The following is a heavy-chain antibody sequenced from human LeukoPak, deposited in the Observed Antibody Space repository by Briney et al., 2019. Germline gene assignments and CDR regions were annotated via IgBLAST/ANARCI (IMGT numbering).Heavy chain of an antibody. CDR3: ARFCSGGSCYYAIDY. D-gene: IGHD2-15*01. CDR2: IKQDGSEI. V-gene: IGHV3-7*01. J-gene: IGHJ4*02. Sequence: PGGSLRLSCAASGFTFSSYWMSWVRQAPGKGLEWVANIKQDGSEIYYVDSVKGRFTISRDNAKNSLYLQMNSLRAEDTAVYYCARFCSGGSCYYAIDYWGQGTLVTVSS. CDR1: GFTFSSYW.